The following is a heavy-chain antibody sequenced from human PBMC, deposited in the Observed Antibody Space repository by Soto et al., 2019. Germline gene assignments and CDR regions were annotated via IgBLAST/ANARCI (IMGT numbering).Heavy chain of an antibody. J-gene: IGHJ5*02. V-gene: IGHV6-1*01. CDR1: VDRVCSNSAA. CDR2: TYYRSKWHN. D-gene: IGHD6-13*01. CDR3: VRTPASGTLDP. Sequence: LSPTGALSVDRVCSNSAASNWIRKSPSRGLEWLGRTYYRSKWHNDYAVSVKSRITINPDTSKNQFSLQLNSVTPEDTAVNCCVRTPASGTLDPWGERILRTVPS.